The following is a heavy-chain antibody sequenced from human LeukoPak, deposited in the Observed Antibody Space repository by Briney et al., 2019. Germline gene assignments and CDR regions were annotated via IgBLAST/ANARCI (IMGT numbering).Heavy chain of an antibody. Sequence: TGGSLRLSCAASGFPFSRYIMNWVRQAPGKGLEWVAFIRFDGSDKCYADSVKGRFTISRDNSKNTLYLQMNSLRTEDTAVYYCAKDGGYYHPDYWGQGTLVTVSS. CDR3: AKDGGYYHPDY. CDR1: GFPFSRYI. CDR2: IRFDGSDK. D-gene: IGHD2/OR15-2a*01. V-gene: IGHV3-30*02. J-gene: IGHJ4*02.